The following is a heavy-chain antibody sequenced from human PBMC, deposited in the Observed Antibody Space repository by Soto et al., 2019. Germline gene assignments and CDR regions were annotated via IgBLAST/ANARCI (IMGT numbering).Heavy chain of an antibody. Sequence: PSETLSLTCTVSGGSISSSSYYWGWIRQPPGKGLEWIGSIYYSGSTYYNPSLKSRVTISVDTSKNQFSLKLSSVTAADTAVYYCASRDAATSGDYWGQGTLVTVSS. CDR2: IYYSGST. CDR1: GGSISSSSYY. CDR3: ASRDAATSGDY. J-gene: IGHJ4*02. V-gene: IGHV4-39*01. D-gene: IGHD2-15*01.